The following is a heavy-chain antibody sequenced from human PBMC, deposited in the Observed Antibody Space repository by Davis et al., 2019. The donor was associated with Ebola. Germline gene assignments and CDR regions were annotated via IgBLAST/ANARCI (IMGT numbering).Heavy chain of an antibody. CDR1: GFSFRTYG. V-gene: IGHV3-30*03. CDR3: VRNMGINWFDP. Sequence: GGSLRLSCVASGFSFRTYGLHWVRQAPGKGLEWMAVISNDGKNTDYADSVKGRFTISRDNSKNTVYLQMNSLRPEDTAVYYCVRNMGINWFDPWGQGTLVTVSS. CDR2: ISNDGKNT. J-gene: IGHJ5*02. D-gene: IGHD7-27*01.